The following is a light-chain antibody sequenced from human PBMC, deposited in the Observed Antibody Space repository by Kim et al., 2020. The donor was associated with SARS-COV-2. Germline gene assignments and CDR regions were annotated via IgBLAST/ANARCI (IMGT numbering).Light chain of an antibody. CDR1: QGISGY. Sequence: SASVGDRVTITCRTSQGISGYLAWFQQQPGKAPKLLIYAASTLQGGVPSRFSGSGSGTEFTLTIGSLQPEEFATYYCQQLNSYPPTFGQGTKLEI. CDR3: QQLNSYPPT. CDR2: AAS. V-gene: IGKV1-9*01. J-gene: IGKJ2*01.